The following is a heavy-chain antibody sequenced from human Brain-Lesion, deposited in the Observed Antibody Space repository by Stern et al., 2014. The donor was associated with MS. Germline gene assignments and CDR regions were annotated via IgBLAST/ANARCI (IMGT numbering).Heavy chain of an antibody. V-gene: IGHV3-74*02. CDR2: VNKDGRRT. Sequence: EVQLLESGGGLVQPGGSLRLSCAASGFTFSNYWMHWVRQAPGKGLVWVSRVNKDGRRTSYADSVKGRFTMSRDNAKNTLYLQMNSLRVEDTAIYYCARGERWFDSWGQGTLVTVSS. CDR3: ARGERWFDS. CDR1: GFTFSNYW. D-gene: IGHD3-10*01. J-gene: IGHJ5*01.